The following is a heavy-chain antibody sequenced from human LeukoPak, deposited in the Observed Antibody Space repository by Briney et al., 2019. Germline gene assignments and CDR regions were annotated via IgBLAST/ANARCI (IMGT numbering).Heavy chain of an antibody. Sequence: GRSLRLSCAASGFTFSSYGMHWVRQAPGKGLEWVANIKEDGSRKNYVDSVKGRFTISRGNAKNALYLQMNNLRAEDTAVYHCATSLDYHDSSGFHQGGDWGQGTLVTVSS. CDR3: ATSLDYHDSSGFHQGGD. CDR1: GFTFSSYG. J-gene: IGHJ4*02. V-gene: IGHV3-7*03. D-gene: IGHD3-22*01. CDR2: IKEDGSRK.